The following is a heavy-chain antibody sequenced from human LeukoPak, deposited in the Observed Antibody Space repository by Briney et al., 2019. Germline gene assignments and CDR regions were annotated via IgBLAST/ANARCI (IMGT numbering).Heavy chain of an antibody. CDR2: INHSGST. CDR1: GGSFSGYY. V-gene: IGHV4-34*01. D-gene: IGHD3-22*01. CDR3: ARGRIRYYYDSSGSDY. Sequence: SETLSLTCAVYGGSFSGYYWSWIRQPPGKGLERIGEINHSGSTNYNPSLKSRVTISVDTSKNQFSLKLSSVTAADTAVYYCARGRIRYYYDSSGSDYWGQRTLVTVSS. J-gene: IGHJ4*02.